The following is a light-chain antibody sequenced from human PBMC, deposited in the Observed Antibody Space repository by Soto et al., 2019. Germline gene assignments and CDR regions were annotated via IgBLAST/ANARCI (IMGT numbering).Light chain of an antibody. CDR1: QSISDT. V-gene: IGKV3-15*01. J-gene: IGKJ1*01. CDR3: QQYNNWPWT. CDR2: GAS. Sequence: IVVTKSPAALSVSPGGRATLSCRASQSISDTLAWYQQKPGQAPRLLIYGASTRAPGFPARFSGSGSGTDFTLTISSLQSEDFAVYYCQQYNNWPWTFGQGTKVDIK.